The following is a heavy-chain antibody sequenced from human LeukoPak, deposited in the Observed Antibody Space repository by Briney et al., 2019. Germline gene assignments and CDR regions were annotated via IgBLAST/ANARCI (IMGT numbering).Heavy chain of an antibody. V-gene: IGHV4-59*01. D-gene: IGHD1-1*01. CDR3: ARGHPTIGTFDY. J-gene: IGHJ4*02. Sequence: SETLSLTCAVYGGSFSGYYWSWIRQPPGKGLEWIGYIYYSGSTNYNPSLKSRVTISVDTSKNQFSLKLSSVTAADTAVYYCARGHPTIGTFDYWGQGTLVTVSS. CDR2: IYYSGST. CDR1: GGSFSGYY.